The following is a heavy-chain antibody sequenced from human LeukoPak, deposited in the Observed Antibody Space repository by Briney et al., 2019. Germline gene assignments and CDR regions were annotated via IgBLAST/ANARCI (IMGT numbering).Heavy chain of an antibody. Sequence: PGGSLRLSCVASGFTFSSYWMSWVRQAPGKGLEWVANINQDGSEKYDVDSAKGRFTISRDNAKNSLYLQMNSLRAEDTAVYYCARDGEGSSDLEDAFDIWGQGTMVTVSS. J-gene: IGHJ3*02. CDR2: INQDGSEK. V-gene: IGHV3-7*01. D-gene: IGHD6-13*01. CDR1: GFTFSSYW. CDR3: ARDGEGSSDLEDAFDI.